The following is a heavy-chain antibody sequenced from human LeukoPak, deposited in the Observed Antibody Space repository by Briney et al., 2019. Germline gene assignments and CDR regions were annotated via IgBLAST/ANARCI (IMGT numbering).Heavy chain of an antibody. CDR2: IHYSGST. CDR3: ARSSVTTSSFDY. V-gene: IGHV4-39*07. CDR1: GGSISSSSYY. J-gene: IGHJ4*02. D-gene: IGHD4-17*01. Sequence: SETLSLTCTVSGGSISSSSYYWGWIRQPPGKGLEWIGSIHYSGSTYYNPSLKSRVTISVDTSKNQFSLKLSSVTAADTAVYYCARSSVTTSSFDYWGQGTLVTVSS.